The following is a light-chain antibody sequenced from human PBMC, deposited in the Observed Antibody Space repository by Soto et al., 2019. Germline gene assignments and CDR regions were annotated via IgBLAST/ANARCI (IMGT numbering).Light chain of an antibody. V-gene: IGKV1D-13*01. Sequence: TQSPSSLSASVGARVTITCRASQGISSALAWYQQKPGKAPKLLIYDASSLETGVPSRFSGIVSGTDFTLTISSLQPEDFANYYCQQFNNYLSITFGQGTRLEIK. CDR2: DAS. CDR1: QGISSA. CDR3: QQFNNYLSIT. J-gene: IGKJ5*01.